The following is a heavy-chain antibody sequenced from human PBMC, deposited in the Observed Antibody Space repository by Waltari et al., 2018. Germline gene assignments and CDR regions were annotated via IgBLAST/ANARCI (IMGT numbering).Heavy chain of an antibody. CDR3: ARFNEASYYYYYGMDV. D-gene: IGHD1-1*01. V-gene: IGHV1-8*03. J-gene: IGHJ6*02. CDR2: MNPNSGNT. CDR1: GYTFTSYD. Sequence: QVQLVQSGAEVTKPGASVKVSCKASGYTFTSYDINWVRQATGQGLEWMGWMNPNSGNTGYAQKFQGRVTITRNTSISTAYMELSSLRSEDTAVYYCARFNEASYYYYYGMDVWGQGTTVTVSS.